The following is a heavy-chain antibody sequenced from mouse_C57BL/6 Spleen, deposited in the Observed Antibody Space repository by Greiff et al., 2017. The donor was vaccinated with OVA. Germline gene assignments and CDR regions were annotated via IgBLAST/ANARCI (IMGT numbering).Heavy chain of an antibody. CDR3: ARGRDGYYFDY. D-gene: IGHD2-3*01. J-gene: IGHJ2*01. Sequence: QVQLQQPGAELVKPGASVKLSCKASGYTFTSYWMHWVKQRPGQGLEWIGMIHPHSGSTTYNEKFKSKATLTVDKSSSTAYMQLSSLTSEDSAVYYCARGRDGYYFDYWGQGTTLTVSS. CDR1: GYTFTSYW. CDR2: IHPHSGST. V-gene: IGHV1-64*01.